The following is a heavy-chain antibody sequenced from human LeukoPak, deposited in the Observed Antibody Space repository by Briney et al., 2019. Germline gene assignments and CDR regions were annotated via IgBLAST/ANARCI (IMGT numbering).Heavy chain of an antibody. J-gene: IGHJ4*02. V-gene: IGHV1-2*02. D-gene: IGHD4-23*01. CDR2: INPNSGGT. CDR1: GYTFTGYY. Sequence: GASVKVSCKASGYTFTGYYMHWVRQAPGQGLEWMGWINPNSGGTSYAQNFQGRVTMTRDTSISTAYMEMSRLRSDDTAVYYCARDPDYGGNSGIDYWGQGTLVTVSS. CDR3: ARDPDYGGNSGIDY.